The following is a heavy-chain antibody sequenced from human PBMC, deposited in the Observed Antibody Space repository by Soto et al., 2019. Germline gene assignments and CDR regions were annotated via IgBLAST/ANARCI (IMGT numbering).Heavy chain of an antibody. D-gene: IGHD3-22*01. CDR3: AIYYDSSGYFASLDY. CDR2: ITTSSSYV. J-gene: IGHJ4*02. Sequence: GSLRLSCVASGFTFSSYSMNWVRQAPGKGLEWVSSITTSSSYVYYAASVKGRFAISRDNAKNSLFLQMNSLRAEDTAVYYCAIYYDSSGYFASLDYWGQGTLVTVSS. V-gene: IGHV3-21*01. CDR1: GFTFSSYS.